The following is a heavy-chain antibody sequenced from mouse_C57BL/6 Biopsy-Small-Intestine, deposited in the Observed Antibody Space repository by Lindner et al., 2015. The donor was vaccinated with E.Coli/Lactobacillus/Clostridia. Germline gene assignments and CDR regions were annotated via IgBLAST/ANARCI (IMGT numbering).Heavy chain of an antibody. V-gene: IGHV1-80*01. J-gene: IGHJ2*01. CDR3: ARGDGYMYFLDY. CDR2: IFPGDGDT. Sequence: VQLQESGSNVVRPGASVRIYCKTSGYDFSFYWMNWVKQRPGKGLEWIGQIFPGDGDTKYNGNFKGKATLTADRSSSTAYIQLSSLTSEDSAVYFCARGDGYMYFLDYWGQGTTLTVSS. D-gene: IGHD2-3*01. CDR1: GYDFSFYW.